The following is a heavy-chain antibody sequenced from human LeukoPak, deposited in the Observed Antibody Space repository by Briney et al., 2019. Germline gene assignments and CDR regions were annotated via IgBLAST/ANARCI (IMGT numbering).Heavy chain of an antibody. CDR3: AKNRGGSYYSGSDY. V-gene: IGHV3-23*01. Sequence: PGGFLRLSCAASGFTFSSYAMNWVLQAPGKGLEWVSAVRGSDAGTSYADSVKGRFTISRDNSKNTLYLQVNSLRAEDTAVYYCAKNRGGSYYSGSDYWGQGTLVTVSS. CDR1: GFTFSSYA. CDR2: VRGSDAGT. D-gene: IGHD1-26*01. J-gene: IGHJ4*02.